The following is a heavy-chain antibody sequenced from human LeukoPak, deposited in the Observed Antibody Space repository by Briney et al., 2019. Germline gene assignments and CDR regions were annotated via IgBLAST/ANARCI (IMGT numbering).Heavy chain of an antibody. CDR3: TSTADYGDPDY. D-gene: IGHD4-17*01. CDR2: INSDWRST. CDR1: GFTFSRYW. V-gene: IGHV3-74*01. Sequence: PGGSLRLSCAASGFTFSRYWMHWGRQAPGKGVGWVSRINSDWRSTSYADSVKGRFTISRDNAKSTLYLQMNSLRAEDTAVYYCTSTADYGDPDYWGQGTLVTVSS. J-gene: IGHJ4*02.